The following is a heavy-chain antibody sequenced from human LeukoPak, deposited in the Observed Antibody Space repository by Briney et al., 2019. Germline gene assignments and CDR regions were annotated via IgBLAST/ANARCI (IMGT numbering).Heavy chain of an antibody. CDR3: ARENFYDSSGYDAFDI. Sequence: GGSLRLSCAASGFTFIAYSMNWVRQAPGKGLEWVSYISSSSAYIYYADSVEGRFTVSRDNAKNSLYLQMNSLRAEDTAVYYCARENFYDSSGYDAFDIWGQGTMVTVSS. CDR2: ISSSSAYI. D-gene: IGHD3-22*01. CDR1: GFTFIAYS. V-gene: IGHV3-21*01. J-gene: IGHJ3*02.